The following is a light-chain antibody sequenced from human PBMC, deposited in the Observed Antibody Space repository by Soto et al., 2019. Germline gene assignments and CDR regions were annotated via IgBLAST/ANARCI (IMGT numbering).Light chain of an antibody. CDR3: MQALQTPT. CDR2: LGS. V-gene: IGKV2-28*01. Sequence: DIVMTQSPLSLLVTPGEPASISCRSSQSLLHSNGYNYLDWYLQKPGQSPQLLIYLGSNRASGVPDRFSGSGSGTDFTLKISRVEAEDVGVYYCMQALQTPTFGGGTKVDIK. CDR1: QSLLHSNGYNY. J-gene: IGKJ4*01.